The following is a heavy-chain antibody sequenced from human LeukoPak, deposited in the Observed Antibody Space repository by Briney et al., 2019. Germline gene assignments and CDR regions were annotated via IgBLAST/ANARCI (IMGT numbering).Heavy chain of an antibody. CDR3: ARDRVGGYSPFDY. V-gene: IGHV3-7*01. D-gene: IGHD5-18*01. Sequence: GGSLRLSCAASGFTFSGYWMSWVRQAPGKGLEWVANIKQDGSEKYYVDSVKGRFTISRDNAKNSLYLQMNSLRAEDTAVYYCARDRVGGYSPFDYWGQGTLVTVSS. CDR2: IKQDGSEK. CDR1: GFTFSGYW. J-gene: IGHJ4*02.